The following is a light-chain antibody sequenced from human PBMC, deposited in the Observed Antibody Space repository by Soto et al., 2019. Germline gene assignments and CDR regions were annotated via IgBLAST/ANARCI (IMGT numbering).Light chain of an antibody. J-gene: IGKJ5*01. CDR2: AAS. CDR3: QQSYGTPIT. Sequence: TTSPATLSAYPGERANLSCRASESVLDYLAWYQQKPGKVPKLLIYAASTLQSGVPSRFSGSGSGTDFTLTISSLQPEDVATYYCQQSYGTPITFGQGTRLEIK. V-gene: IGKV1-27*01. CDR1: ESVLDY.